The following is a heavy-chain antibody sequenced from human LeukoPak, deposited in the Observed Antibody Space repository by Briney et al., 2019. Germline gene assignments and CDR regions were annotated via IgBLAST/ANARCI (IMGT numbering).Heavy chain of an antibody. D-gene: IGHD1-1*01. J-gene: IGHJ6*03. Sequence: GGSLRLSCAASGFTFSSYEMNWVRQAPGKGLEWVSYISSSGSTIYYADSVKGRFTISRDNAKNSLYLQMNSLRAEDTAVYYCARDQLGYYYYYYMDVWGKGTTVTVSS. V-gene: IGHV3-48*03. CDR2: ISSSGSTI. CDR1: GFTFSSYE. CDR3: ARDQLGYYYYYYMDV.